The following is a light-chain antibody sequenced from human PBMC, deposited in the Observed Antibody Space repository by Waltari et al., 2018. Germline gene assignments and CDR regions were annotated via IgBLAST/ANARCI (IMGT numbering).Light chain of an antibody. Sequence: EIVLTQSPATLSLSPGERATLSCRASQSVSSYLAWYQQKPGQAPRLLIYGASNRATGIPARFSGSGAGKDFTLTISSLEPEDFAVYYCQQRSNWPPFTFGPGTKVEIK. CDR3: QQRSNWPPFT. V-gene: IGKV3-11*01. CDR1: QSVSSY. CDR2: GAS. J-gene: IGKJ3*01.